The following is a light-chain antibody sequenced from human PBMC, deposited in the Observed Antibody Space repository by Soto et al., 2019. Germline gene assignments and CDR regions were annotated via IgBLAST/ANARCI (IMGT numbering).Light chain of an antibody. CDR1: QSVSGSH. CDR3: QQYGRSPQP. J-gene: IGKJ1*01. Sequence: EIVLTQSPVARSFTPLEEATLSCMAGQSVSGSHLAWYQHKHGQAPRLLIYGASSRATGIPDRFSGSGSGTDFTLTISGLETEDFAVYYCQQYGRSPQPFGQGTKVDIK. V-gene: IGKV3-20*01. CDR2: GAS.